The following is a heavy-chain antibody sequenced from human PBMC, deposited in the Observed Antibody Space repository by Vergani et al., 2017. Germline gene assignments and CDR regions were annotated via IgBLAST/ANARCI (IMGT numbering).Heavy chain of an antibody. V-gene: IGHV1-3*01. CDR2: INGGNGNT. Sequence: QVQLVQSGAEVKKPGASVRVSCKASGYIFTSYAMHWVRQAPGQRLEWMGWINGGNGNTKYSQKFQGRVTITRDTSASTAYMELSSLRSEDTAVYYCERARARIAAVSVGWIDPWGQGTLVTVSS. CDR3: ERARARIAAVSVGWIDP. J-gene: IGHJ5*02. D-gene: IGHD6-13*01. CDR1: GYIFTSYA.